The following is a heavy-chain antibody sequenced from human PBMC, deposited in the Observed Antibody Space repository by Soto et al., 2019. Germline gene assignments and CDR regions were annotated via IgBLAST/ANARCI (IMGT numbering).Heavy chain of an antibody. CDR3: ARGAPGFTQQ. Sequence: QLQLQESGSGLVKPSQTLSLTCAVSGGSISSGGYSWSWIRQPPGKGLEWIGYIYHSGSTYYNPSHKSRDTISVDRSKNQFYLKLSSVTAADTAVYYCARGAPGFTQQWGQSTRVTVSS. J-gene: IGHJ1*01. V-gene: IGHV4-30-2*01. CDR1: GGSISSGGYS. D-gene: IGHD3-3*01. CDR2: IYHSGST.